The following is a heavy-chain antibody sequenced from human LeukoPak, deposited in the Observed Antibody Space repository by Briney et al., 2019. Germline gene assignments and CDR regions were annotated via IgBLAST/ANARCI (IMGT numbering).Heavy chain of an antibody. D-gene: IGHD4-11*01. Sequence: GGSLRLSCAASGFTFSSYAMHWVRQAPGKGLEWVAVISYDGSNKYYADSAKGRFTISRDNSKNTLYLQMNSLRAEDTAVYYCARVSSNYALIGWFDPWGQGTLVTVSS. CDR1: GFTFSSYA. CDR3: ARVSSNYALIGWFDP. CDR2: ISYDGSNK. J-gene: IGHJ5*02. V-gene: IGHV3-30*04.